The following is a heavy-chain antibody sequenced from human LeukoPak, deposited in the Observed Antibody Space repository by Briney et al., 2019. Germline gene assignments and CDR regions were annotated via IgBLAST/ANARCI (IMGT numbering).Heavy chain of an antibody. CDR3: ASVPTRGSYFDY. CDR2: FSYDGNNK. CDR1: GFTFINYG. D-gene: IGHD3-16*01. V-gene: IGHV3-30*03. J-gene: IGHJ4*02. Sequence: GRSLRLSCAASGFTFINYGMHWVRQAPGKGLEWVAVFSYDGNNKYYADSVKGRFTISRDNSKNTLYLQMNSLRAEDTAVYYCASVPTRGSYFDYWGQGTLVTVSS.